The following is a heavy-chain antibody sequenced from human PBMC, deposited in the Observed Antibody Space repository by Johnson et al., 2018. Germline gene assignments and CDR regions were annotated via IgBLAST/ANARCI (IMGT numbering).Heavy chain of an antibody. V-gene: IGHV3-23*01. Sequence: VQLQESGGGLAQPGGSLRLSCAISGFNFSNYVMRWVRQAPGKGLEWVSTISGSGGSTYYADSVKGRFTISRDNSKNTLYLQMNSRRAEDTAVHECAKRPPSTFPAFDIWGQGTMVTVSS. D-gene: IGHD2/OR15-2a*01. CDR2: ISGSGGST. CDR3: AKRPPSTFPAFDI. J-gene: IGHJ3*02. CDR1: GFNFSNYV.